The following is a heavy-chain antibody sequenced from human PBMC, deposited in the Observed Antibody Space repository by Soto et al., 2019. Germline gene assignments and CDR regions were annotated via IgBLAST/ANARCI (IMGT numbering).Heavy chain of an antibody. Sequence: PGWSLRLSCAASVFTFISYPMHWVRQAPGKGLEHVSSTSGDGRIMYYLDSVKGRFTISRDNSKNTLYLQMGSLRTEDMAVYYCARGRAAYYFDHWGQGALVTVSS. CDR1: VFTFISYP. CDR3: ARGRAAYYFDH. CDR2: TSGDGRIM. J-gene: IGHJ4*02. D-gene: IGHD6-25*01. V-gene: IGHV3-64*02.